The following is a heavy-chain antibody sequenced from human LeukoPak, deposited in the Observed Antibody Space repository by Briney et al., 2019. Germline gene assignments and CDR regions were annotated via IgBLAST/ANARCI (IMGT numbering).Heavy chain of an antibody. CDR3: ARVRIAVAGTGYYFDY. CDR1: GGSISSYY. J-gene: IGHJ4*02. Sequence: SETLSLTCTVSGGSISSYYWSWIRQPPGKGLEWIGYIYYSGSTNYNPSLKSRVTLSVDTSKNQFSLKLSSVTAADTAVYCCARVRIAVAGTGYYFDYWGQGTLVTVSS. D-gene: IGHD6-19*01. CDR2: IYYSGST. V-gene: IGHV4-59*01.